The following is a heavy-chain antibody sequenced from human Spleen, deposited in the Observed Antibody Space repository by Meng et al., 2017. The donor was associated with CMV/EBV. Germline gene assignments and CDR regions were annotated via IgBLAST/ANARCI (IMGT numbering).Heavy chain of an antibody. J-gene: IGHJ4*02. D-gene: IGHD3-22*01. Sequence: CADSGFTFSDYYMSWIRQAPGKGLEWVSYISSSGSTIYYADSVKGRFTISRDNAKNSLYLQMNSLRAEDTAVYYCARGGYDSSLSFDYWGQGTLVTVSS. CDR1: GFTFSDYY. CDR2: ISSSGSTI. V-gene: IGHV3-11*04. CDR3: ARGGYDSSLSFDY.